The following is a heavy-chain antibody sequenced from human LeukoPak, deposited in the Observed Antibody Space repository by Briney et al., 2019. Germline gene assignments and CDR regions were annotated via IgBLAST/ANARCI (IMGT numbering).Heavy chain of an antibody. V-gene: IGHV3-30*02. CDR3: AKDFTWAATAPSFDY. D-gene: IGHD2-21*02. CDR1: GFTFSSYG. CDR2: IRYDGSNK. Sequence: PGGSLRLSCAASGFTFSSYGMHWVRQAPGKGLEWVAFIRYDGSNKYYADSVKGRFTISRDNSKNTLYLQMNSLRAEDTAVYYCAKDFTWAATAPSFDYWGQGTLVTASS. J-gene: IGHJ4*02.